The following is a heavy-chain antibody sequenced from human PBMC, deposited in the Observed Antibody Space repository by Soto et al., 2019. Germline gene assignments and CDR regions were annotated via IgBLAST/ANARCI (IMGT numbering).Heavy chain of an antibody. V-gene: IGHV6-1*01. Sequence: SQTLSLTCAISGDSVSSSDAAWNWIRQSPSRGLEWLGRTFYRSQWFNDYAPSVRSRIIVNPDTSKNQFSLQLISVTPEDTAVYYCAREMRTTYAFDIWGQGTMVTV. CDR1: GDSVSSSDAA. J-gene: IGHJ3*02. CDR2: TFYRSQWFN. CDR3: AREMRTTYAFDI.